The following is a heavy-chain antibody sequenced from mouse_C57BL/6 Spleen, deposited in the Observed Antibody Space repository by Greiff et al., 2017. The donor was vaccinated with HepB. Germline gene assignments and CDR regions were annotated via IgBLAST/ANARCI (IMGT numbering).Heavy chain of an antibody. J-gene: IGHJ1*03. CDR1: GYTFTSYG. V-gene: IGHV1-81*01. Sequence: VKLMESGAELARPGASVKLSCKASGYTFTSYGISWVKQRTGQGLEWIGEIYPRSGNTYYNEKFKGKATLTADKSSSTAYMELRSLTSEDSAVYFCARGDPWYFDVWGTGTTVTVSS. CDR3: ARGDPWYFDV. CDR2: IYPRSGNT.